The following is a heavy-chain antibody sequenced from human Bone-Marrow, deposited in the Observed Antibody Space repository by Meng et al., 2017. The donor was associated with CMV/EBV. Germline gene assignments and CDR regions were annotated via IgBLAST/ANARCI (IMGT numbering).Heavy chain of an antibody. CDR3: AREGYYYDSSGYYVTYYYYGMDV. J-gene: IGHJ6*02. CDR2: INPNSGGT. D-gene: IGHD3-22*01. CDR1: GYTFTGYY. V-gene: IGHV1-2*02. Sequence: ASVKVSCKASGYTFTGYYMHWVRQAPGQGLEWMGWINPNSGGTNYAQKFQGRVTMTRDTSISTAYMELSRLRSDDTAVYYCAREGYYYDSSGYYVTYYYYGMDVWGQGTTVTVSS.